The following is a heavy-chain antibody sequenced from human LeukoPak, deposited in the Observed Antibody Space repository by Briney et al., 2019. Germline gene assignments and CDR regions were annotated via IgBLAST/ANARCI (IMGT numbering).Heavy chain of an antibody. Sequence: SETLSLTCTVSGGSISSYYWSWLRQPPGKGLEWIGYIYYSGSTNYNPSLKSRVTISVDTSKNQFSLKLSSVTAADTAVYYCARDLRDGSLGYYYYGMDVWGQGTTVTVSS. CDR3: ARDLRDGSLGYYYYGMDV. V-gene: IGHV4-59*01. CDR2: IYYSGST. CDR1: GGSISSYY. D-gene: IGHD5-24*01. J-gene: IGHJ6*02.